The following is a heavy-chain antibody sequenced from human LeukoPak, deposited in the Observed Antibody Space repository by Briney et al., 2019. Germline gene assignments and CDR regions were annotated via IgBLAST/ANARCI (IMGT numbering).Heavy chain of an antibody. CDR2: IKIDGSER. J-gene: IGHJ5*02. Sequence: PGGSLRLSCASSGFSFRSSWMTWVRRAPGKGLEWVADIKIDGSERYYVDSVKGRFTISRDNAKNSLFLQMNSLRAEDTAVYYCARSRGGPFDPWGQGTLVTVSS. CDR3: ARSRGGPFDP. CDR1: GFSFRSSW. D-gene: IGHD3-16*01. V-gene: IGHV3-7*01.